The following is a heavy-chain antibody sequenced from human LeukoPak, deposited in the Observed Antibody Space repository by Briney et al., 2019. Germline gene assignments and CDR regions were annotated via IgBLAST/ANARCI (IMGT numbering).Heavy chain of an antibody. J-gene: IGHJ3*01. Sequence: QPGGSLRLSCAASEFTFSSYGMHWVRQAPGKGLEWVAVISYDGSNKYYADSVKGRFTISRDNSKNTLYLQMNSLRAEDTAVYYCARDGAYYYDSSGYYVLWGQGTMVTVSS. CDR1: EFTFSSYG. V-gene: IGHV3-30*03. D-gene: IGHD3-22*01. CDR2: ISYDGSNK. CDR3: ARDGAYYYDSSGYYVL.